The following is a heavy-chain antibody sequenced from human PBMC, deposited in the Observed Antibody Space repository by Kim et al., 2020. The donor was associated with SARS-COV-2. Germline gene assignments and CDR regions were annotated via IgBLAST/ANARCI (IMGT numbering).Heavy chain of an antibody. J-gene: IGHJ4*02. Sequence: VKGRFTISRDDSKSIAYLQMNSLKTEDTAVYYCTRGLSFYYYGSGSYYDYWGQGTLVTVSS. D-gene: IGHD3-10*01. CDR3: TRGLSFYYYGSGSYYDY. V-gene: IGHV3-49*02.